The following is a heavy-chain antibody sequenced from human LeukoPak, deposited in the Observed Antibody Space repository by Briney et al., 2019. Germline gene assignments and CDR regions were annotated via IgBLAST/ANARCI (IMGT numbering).Heavy chain of an antibody. CDR2: INHSGSP. CDR3: SRESRPFCPFGY. Sequence: SETLSLTCTVSGWSFSGYYWSWTRQPPGQGLEWIGEINHSGSPNYNPSLNGRVTMSLDKSSNQLSLHLTSVTAADTATYFCSRESRPFCPFGYWGQGTLVIVSS. J-gene: IGHJ4*02. V-gene: IGHV4-34*01. CDR1: GWSFSGYY.